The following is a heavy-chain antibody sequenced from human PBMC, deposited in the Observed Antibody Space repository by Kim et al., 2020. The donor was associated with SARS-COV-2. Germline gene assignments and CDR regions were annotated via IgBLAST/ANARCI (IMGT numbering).Heavy chain of an antibody. CDR2: IYYSGST. CDR1: GGSVSSGSYY. V-gene: IGHV4-61*01. CDR3: ARDKYPAMTNAD. Sequence: SETLSLTCTVSGGSVSSGSYYWSWIRQPPGKGLEWIGYIYYSGSTNYNPSLKSRVTISVDTSKNQFSLKLSSVTAADTAVYYCARDKYPAMTNADWGQGTLVTVSS. D-gene: IGHD5-18*01. J-gene: IGHJ4*02.